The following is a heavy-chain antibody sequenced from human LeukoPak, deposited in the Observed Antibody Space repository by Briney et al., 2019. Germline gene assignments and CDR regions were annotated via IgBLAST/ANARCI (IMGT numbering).Heavy chain of an antibody. D-gene: IGHD3-22*01. J-gene: IGHJ3*02. CDR2: IYYSGST. Sequence: SETLSLTCTVSGGSISSGDYYWSWIRQPPGKGLEWIGYIYYSGSTYYNPSLKSRVTISVDTSKNQFSLKLSSVTAADTAVYYCARYYYYDSSGYYYSAFDIRGQGTMVTDSS. V-gene: IGHV4-30-4*01. CDR1: GGSISSGDYY. CDR3: ARYYYYDSSGYYYSAFDI.